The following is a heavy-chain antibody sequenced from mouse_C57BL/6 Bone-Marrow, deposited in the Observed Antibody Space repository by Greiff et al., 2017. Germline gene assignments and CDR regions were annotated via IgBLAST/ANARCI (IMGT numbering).Heavy chain of an antibody. CDR3: SRSAVVASAFAY. Sequence: VQLQQSGPELAKPGASVKLSCKASGYTFTSYWMNWVKQRPGQGLEWIGYINPSSGYTKYNQKFKDKATLTADKSSSTAYMQLSSLTYEDSAVYSFSRSAVVASAFAYWGQGTLVTVSA. CDR2: INPSSGYT. J-gene: IGHJ3*01. D-gene: IGHD1-1*01. V-gene: IGHV1-7*01. CDR1: GYTFTSYW.